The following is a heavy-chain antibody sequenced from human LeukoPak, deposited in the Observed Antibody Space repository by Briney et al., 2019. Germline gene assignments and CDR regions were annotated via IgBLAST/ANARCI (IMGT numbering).Heavy chain of an antibody. V-gene: IGHV3-48*03. Sequence: STXXYADSVKGRFTISRDNAKNSLYLQMNSLRAEDTAVYYCARDLFGYMRYYDILTGYYYYYGMDVWGQGTTVTVSS. J-gene: IGHJ6*02. D-gene: IGHD3-9*01. CDR2: STX. CDR3: ARDLFGYMRYYDILTGYYYYYGMDV.